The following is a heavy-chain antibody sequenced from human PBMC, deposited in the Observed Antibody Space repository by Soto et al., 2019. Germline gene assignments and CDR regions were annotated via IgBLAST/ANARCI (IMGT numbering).Heavy chain of an antibody. Sequence: SETLSLTCTVSGGSVSSGSYYWSWIRQPPGKGLEWIGYIYYSGSTDYNPSLKSRVTISLDTSKNQFSLKLSSVTAADTAVYYCARERTGAPTFFDYWGQGTRVTVS. V-gene: IGHV4-61*01. D-gene: IGHD1-26*01. CDR3: ARERTGAPTFFDY. CDR2: IYYSGST. CDR1: GGSVSSGSYY. J-gene: IGHJ4*02.